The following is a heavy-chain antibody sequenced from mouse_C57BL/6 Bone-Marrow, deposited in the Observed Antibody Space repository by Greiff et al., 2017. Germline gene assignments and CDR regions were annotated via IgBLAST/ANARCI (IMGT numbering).Heavy chain of an antibody. J-gene: IGHJ3*01. CDR3: AGCDGYYFAY. CDR1: GYAFTNYL. V-gene: IGHV1-54*01. D-gene: IGHD2-3*01. CDR2: INPGSGGT. Sequence: QVQLQQSGAELVRPGTSVKVSCKASGYAFTNYLIAWVKQRPGQGLEWIGVINPGSGGTNYTEKFKGKATLTADKSSSTASIQLRSLTSEDTAVNFCAGCDGYYFAYWGQGTLVTVSA.